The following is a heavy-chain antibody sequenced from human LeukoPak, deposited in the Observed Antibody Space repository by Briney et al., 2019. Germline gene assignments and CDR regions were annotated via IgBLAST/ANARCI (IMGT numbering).Heavy chain of an antibody. CDR1: GYTFTSYD. J-gene: IGHJ4*02. D-gene: IGHD3-10*01. CDR3: ARGRYYYGSGSYL. CDR2: MNPNSGNT. V-gene: IGHV1-8*01. Sequence: ASVKVSCKASGYTFTSYDINWVRQATGQGLEWMGWMNPNSGNTGYAQKFQGRVTMTRDTSISTAYMELSGLRSEDTAVYYCARGRYYYGSGSYLWGQGTLATVSS.